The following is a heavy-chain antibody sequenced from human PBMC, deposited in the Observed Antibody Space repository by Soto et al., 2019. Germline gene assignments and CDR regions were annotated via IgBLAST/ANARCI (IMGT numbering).Heavy chain of an antibody. V-gene: IGHV4-30-4*01. CDR2: IYYSGST. CDR3: ARERFLEWLLSSDNWFDP. Sequence: PSETLSLTCTVSGGSISSGDYYWSWIRQPPGKGLEWIGYIYYSGSTYYNPSLKSRVTISVDTSKNQFSLKLSYVTAANTAVYYFARERFLEWLLSSDNWFDPWGQGTLVTVSS. CDR1: GGSISSGDYY. D-gene: IGHD3-3*01. J-gene: IGHJ5*02.